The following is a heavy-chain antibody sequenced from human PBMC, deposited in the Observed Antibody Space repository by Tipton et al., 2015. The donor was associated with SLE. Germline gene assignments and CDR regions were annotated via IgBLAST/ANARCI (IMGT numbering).Heavy chain of an antibody. Sequence: TLSLTCTVSGGSISSYFWSWILQPAGEGLEWIGRIYTSGSTNYNPSLKSRDTMSVDTSKNQFSLKLSSVTAADTAKYYCARGGTVVDYWGQGTLVTVSS. CDR1: GGSISSYF. CDR3: ARGGTVVDY. V-gene: IGHV4-4*07. J-gene: IGHJ4*02. D-gene: IGHD4-11*01. CDR2: IYTSGST.